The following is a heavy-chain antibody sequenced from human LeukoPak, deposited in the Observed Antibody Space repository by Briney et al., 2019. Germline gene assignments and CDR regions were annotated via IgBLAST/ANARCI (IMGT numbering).Heavy chain of an antibody. CDR2: NRDSGTT. J-gene: IGHJ5*02. CDR3: ARSRGGFGDYGSWFDP. Sequence: SETLSLTCTVSGDSMSSYFWSWIRQPPGKGLEWIAYNRDSGTTNYNPSLKSRVTTSIDTSKNQFSLKLNSVTPADTAVYYCARSRGGFGDYGSWFDPWGQGTLVTVSS. D-gene: IGHD4-17*01. V-gene: IGHV4-59*01. CDR1: GDSMSSYF.